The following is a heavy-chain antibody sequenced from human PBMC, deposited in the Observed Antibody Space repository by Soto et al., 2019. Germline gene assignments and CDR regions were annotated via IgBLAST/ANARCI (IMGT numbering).Heavy chain of an antibody. Sequence: ASVKVSCKASDYIFTTYGISWVRQAPGQGLEWMGWVSPYSNITNYAQKFQGRVTMTTETSTSTVYMELRSLRSDDTAMYYCARNGERDLGLNYYFYYGMDVWGQGTSVTVPS. CDR1: DYIFTTYG. CDR3: ARNGERDLGLNYYFYYGMDV. V-gene: IGHV1-18*01. J-gene: IGHJ6*02. D-gene: IGHD3-10*01. CDR2: VSPYSNIT.